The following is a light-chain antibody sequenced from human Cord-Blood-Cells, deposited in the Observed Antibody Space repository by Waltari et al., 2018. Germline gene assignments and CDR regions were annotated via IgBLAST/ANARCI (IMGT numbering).Light chain of an antibody. CDR1: SSDVGGYNY. Sequence: TISCTGTSSDVGGYNYVSWYQQHPGKAPKLMIYDVSNRPSGVSNRFSGSKSGNTASLTISGLQAEDEADYYCSSYTSSSTLVFGGGTKLTVL. J-gene: IGLJ2*01. V-gene: IGLV2-14*04. CDR3: SSYTSSSTLV. CDR2: DVS.